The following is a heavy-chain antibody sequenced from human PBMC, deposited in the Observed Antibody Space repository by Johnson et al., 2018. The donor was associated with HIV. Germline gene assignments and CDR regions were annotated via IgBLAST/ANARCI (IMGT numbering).Heavy chain of an antibody. CDR2: INSDGSST. D-gene: IGHD3-10*01. CDR3: AKTRMGGILDAFDL. V-gene: IGHV3-NL1*01. J-gene: IGHJ3*01. Sequence: QVQLVESGGGLVQPGGSLRLSCAASGFTFDDYGMSWVRQAPGKGLEWVSGINSDGSSTSYADSVKGRFTLSRDNSKNTLDLQMNSLTIEDTAVFYCAKTRMGGILDAFDLWGQVTMVIVS. CDR1: GFTFDDYG.